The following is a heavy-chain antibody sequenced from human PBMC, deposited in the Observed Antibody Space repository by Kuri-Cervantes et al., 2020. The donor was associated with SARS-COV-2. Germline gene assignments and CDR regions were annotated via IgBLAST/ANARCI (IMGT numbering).Heavy chain of an antibody. Sequence: GESLKISCAASGFTFSSYGMHWVRQAPGKGLEWVAVIWYDGSNKYYADSVKGRFTISRDNSKNTLYLQMNSLRAEDTAVYYCAKDRIDIGYYYYYYGMDVWGQGTTVTVSS. CDR1: GFTFSSYG. V-gene: IGHV3-33*06. CDR3: AKDRIDIGYYYYYYGMDV. J-gene: IGHJ6*02. D-gene: IGHD2-15*01. CDR2: IWYDGSNK.